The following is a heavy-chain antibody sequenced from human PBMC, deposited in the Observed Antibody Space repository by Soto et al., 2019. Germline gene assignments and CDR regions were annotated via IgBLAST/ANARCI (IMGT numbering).Heavy chain of an antibody. D-gene: IGHD3-16*02. CDR2: ISGSGGST. Sequence: EVQLLESGGGLVQPGGSLRLSCAASGFTFSSYAMSWVRQAPGKGLEWVSAISGSGGSTYYADSVKGRFTFSRDNSKNTLYLQMNSLRAEDTAVYYCAKDRMITFGGVIVFDCWGQGTLVTVSS. V-gene: IGHV3-23*01. CDR3: AKDRMITFGGVIVFDC. CDR1: GFTFSSYA. J-gene: IGHJ4*02.